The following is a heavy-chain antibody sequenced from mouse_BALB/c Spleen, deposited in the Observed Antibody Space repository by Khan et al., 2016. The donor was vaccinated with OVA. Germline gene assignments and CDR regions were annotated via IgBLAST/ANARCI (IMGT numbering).Heavy chain of an antibody. V-gene: IGHV3-2*02. CDR1: GYSITSGYA. J-gene: IGHJ2*01. CDR3: TRGNYCGYYFKY. CDR2: ISYSGGT. Sequence: EVQLQESGPGLVKPSQSLSLTCTVTGYSITSGYAWNWIRQFPGNKLEWMGYISYSGGTSYNPSLKSRISITRDTSKNQFFLQLNSVTTEDTATYYCTRGNYCGYYFKYWGQGTTLTVSS. D-gene: IGHD1-1*01.